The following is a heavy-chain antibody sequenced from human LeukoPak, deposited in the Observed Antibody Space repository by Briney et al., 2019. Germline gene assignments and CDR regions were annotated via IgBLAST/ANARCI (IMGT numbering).Heavy chain of an antibody. J-gene: IGHJ4*02. V-gene: IGHV3-7*03. Sequence: PGGSLRLSCAVSGFIVSSDYMSWVRQAPGKGLEWVAIIKKDGSEKYYVDSMKGRFTISRDNAKNSLFLQMNSLRAEDTAIYYCTTDTWYSAGHWGQGTLVTVSS. CDR2: IKKDGSEK. D-gene: IGHD2-15*01. CDR3: TTDTWYSAGH. CDR1: GFIVSSDY.